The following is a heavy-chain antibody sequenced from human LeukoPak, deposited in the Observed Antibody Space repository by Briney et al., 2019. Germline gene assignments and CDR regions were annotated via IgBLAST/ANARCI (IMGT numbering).Heavy chain of an antibody. V-gene: IGHV4-39*07. D-gene: IGHD2/OR15-2a*01. CDR1: GGSVSSSKYL. CDR2: ISYSGNA. Sequence: SETLSLTCAVSGGSVSSSKYLWGWIRQPPGKELEWIGSISYSGNADYNPSLRSRVTLSVDTSKNQFSLKLTSVTAADSAVYYCAGLGVMVLIYQSESWGQGTPVTVSS. CDR3: AGLGVMVLIYQSES. J-gene: IGHJ5*02.